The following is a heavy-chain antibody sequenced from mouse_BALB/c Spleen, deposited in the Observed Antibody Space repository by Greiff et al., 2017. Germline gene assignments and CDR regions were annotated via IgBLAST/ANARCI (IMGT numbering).Heavy chain of an antibody. J-gene: IGHJ1*01. Sequence: EVMLVESGGGLVQPGGSMKLSCVASGFTFSNYWMNWVRQSPEKGLEWVAEIRLKSNNYATHYAESVKGRFTISRDDSKSSVYLQMNNLRAEDTGIYYCTRPEGLYWYFDVWGAGTTVTVSS. V-gene: IGHV6-6*02. CDR2: IRLKSNNYAT. D-gene: IGHD3-3*01. CDR1: GFTFSNYW. CDR3: TRPEGLYWYFDV.